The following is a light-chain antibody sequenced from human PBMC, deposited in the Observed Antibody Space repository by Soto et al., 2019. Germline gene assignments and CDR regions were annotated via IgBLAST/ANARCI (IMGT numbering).Light chain of an antibody. J-gene: IGKJ1*01. CDR2: GAS. CDR1: QSVSSN. V-gene: IGKV3-15*01. Sequence: EIVMTQSPATLSVSPGERATLSCRASQSVSSNLAWYQQKPGQAPRLLIYGASTRATGIPARFSGSGSGTEFPLTISSLQSEDFAVYSCQQYNNWPPRAWTFGQGTKVEIK. CDR3: QQYNNWPPRAWT.